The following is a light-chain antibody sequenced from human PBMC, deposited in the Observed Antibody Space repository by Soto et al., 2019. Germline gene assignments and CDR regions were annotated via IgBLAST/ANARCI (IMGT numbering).Light chain of an antibody. CDR1: QSVSRY. CDR2: DAS. CDR3: QQRSNWPPIYT. Sequence: EIVLTQSPATLSLSPGERATLSCRASQSVSRYLAWYQQKPGQAPRLLIYDASNRATGIPARFSGSGSGTDFTLTISILEPEDFAVYYCQQRSNWPPIYTFGQGTKLEIK. J-gene: IGKJ2*01. V-gene: IGKV3-11*01.